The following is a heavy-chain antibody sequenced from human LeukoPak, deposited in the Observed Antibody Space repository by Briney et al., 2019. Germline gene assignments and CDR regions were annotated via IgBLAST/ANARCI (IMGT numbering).Heavy chain of an antibody. D-gene: IGHD1-26*01. V-gene: IGHV3-21*01. CDR2: ISRSSTYI. CDR1: GFTFSGYT. J-gene: IGHJ4*02. Sequence: PGGSLRLSCAASGFTFSGYTMNWVRQAPGKGLEWVSSISRSSTYIYYADSVEGRFTISRDNAKNSLYLQMNSLRAEDTAVYYCARGGGLWSYWTTGFDYWGQGTLVTVSS. CDR3: ARGGGLWSYWTTGFDY.